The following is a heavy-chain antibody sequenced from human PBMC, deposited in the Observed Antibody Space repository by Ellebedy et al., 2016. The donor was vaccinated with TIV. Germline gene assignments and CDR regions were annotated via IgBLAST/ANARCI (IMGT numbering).Heavy chain of an antibody. V-gene: IGHV6-1*01. D-gene: IGHD2-15*01. J-gene: IGHJ3*02. CDR2: TYYRSKWYN. CDR1: GDSVSSNSAA. CDR3: ARVPGYCSGGSCYYRSNAFDI. Sequence: SQTLSLTCAISGDSVSSNSAAWNWIRQSPSRGLEWLGRTYYRSKWYNDYAVSVKSRITINPDTSKNQFSLQLNSVTPEDTAVYYCARVPGYCSGGSCYYRSNAFDIWGQGTMVTVSS.